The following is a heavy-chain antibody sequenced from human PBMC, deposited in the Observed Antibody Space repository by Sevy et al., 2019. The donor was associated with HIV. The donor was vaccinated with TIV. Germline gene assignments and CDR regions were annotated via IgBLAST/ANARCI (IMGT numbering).Heavy chain of an antibody. D-gene: IGHD3-16*01. J-gene: IGHJ5*02. CDR2: IYHSGYT. CDR3: ARGGETPRGFDP. V-gene: IGHV4-4*02. Sequence: SETLSLTCAVSGGSISSVNWWHWVRQPPGKGLEWIEIIYHSGYTDYNPSLKSRVTISVDNSKNQFSLNLNSVTAADTAVYYCARGGETPRGFDPWGQGSLVTVSS. CDR1: GGSISSVNW.